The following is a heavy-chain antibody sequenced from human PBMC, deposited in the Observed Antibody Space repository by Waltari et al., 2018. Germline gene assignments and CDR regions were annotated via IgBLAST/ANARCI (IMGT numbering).Heavy chain of an antibody. V-gene: IGHV1-8*02. CDR2: MNPNSGNT. Sequence: QVQLVQSGAEVKTPGASVKVSCKASGYTLTRCDIHWVRQATGQGLEWMGWMNPNSGNTGYAQKFQGRVTMTRNTSVSTAYMELSSLRSEDTAVYYCARGVGRFDPWGQGTLVTVSS. J-gene: IGHJ5*02. CDR1: GYTLTRCD. D-gene: IGHD3-10*01. CDR3: ARGVGRFDP.